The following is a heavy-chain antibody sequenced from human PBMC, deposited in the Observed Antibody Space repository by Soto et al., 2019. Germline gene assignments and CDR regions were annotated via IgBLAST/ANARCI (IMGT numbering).Heavy chain of an antibody. CDR2: INPSGGST. D-gene: IGHD3-22*01. J-gene: IGHJ4*02. Sequence: ASVKVSCKASGYTFTSYYMHWVRQAPGQGLEWMGIINPSGGSTSYAQKFQGRVTMTRDTSTSTVYMELSSLRSEDTAVYYCARVPGPYDSSGYYPRSGYYFDYWGQGALVTAPQ. CDR1: GYTFTSYY. CDR3: ARVPGPYDSSGYYPRSGYYFDY. V-gene: IGHV1-46*01.